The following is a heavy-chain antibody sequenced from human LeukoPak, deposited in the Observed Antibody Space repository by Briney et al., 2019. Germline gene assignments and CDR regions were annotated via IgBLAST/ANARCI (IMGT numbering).Heavy chain of an antibody. CDR3: ARVERGNYFDY. CDR2: ISSGGNT. Sequence: PGGSLRLSCAASGFTVSSNYMSWVRQAPGRGLEWVSVISSGGNTYYADSVKGRFTISRDNSKNTLYLQMNSLRAEDTAVYYCARVERGNYFDYWGQGTLVTVSS. CDR1: GFTVSSNY. J-gene: IGHJ4*02. D-gene: IGHD3-10*01. V-gene: IGHV3-53*01.